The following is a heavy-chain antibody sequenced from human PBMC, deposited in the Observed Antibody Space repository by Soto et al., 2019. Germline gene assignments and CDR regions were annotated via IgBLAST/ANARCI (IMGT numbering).Heavy chain of an antibody. J-gene: IGHJ4*02. D-gene: IGHD3-10*01. Sequence: QVQLVQSGAEVKKPGSSVKVSCKASGGTFSSYTISWVRQAPGQGLEWMGRIIPILGIANYAQKFQGRVTITADKSTSTAYMGLSRLTSQDTAVYYWAREEYYYGSGAVFDYWGQGNLVTVSS. CDR3: AREEYYYGSGAVFDY. CDR2: IIPILGIA. V-gene: IGHV1-69*08. CDR1: GGTFSSYT.